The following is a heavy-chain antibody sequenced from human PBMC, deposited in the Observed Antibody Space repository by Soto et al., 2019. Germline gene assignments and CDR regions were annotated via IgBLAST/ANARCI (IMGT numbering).Heavy chain of an antibody. CDR3: AHSSPSRTAEANWFDP. D-gene: IGHD5-18*01. CDR2: IYWDDDK. Sequence: QITLKESGPTLVKPTQTLTLTCTFSGFSLSTSGVGVGWIRQPPGKALEWLALIYWDDDKRYSPSLKSRLTITNDTSKNQVVLPMTNMDPVDTATYYCAHSSPSRTAEANWFDPWGQGTLVTVSS. CDR1: GFSLSTSGVG. V-gene: IGHV2-5*02. J-gene: IGHJ5*02.